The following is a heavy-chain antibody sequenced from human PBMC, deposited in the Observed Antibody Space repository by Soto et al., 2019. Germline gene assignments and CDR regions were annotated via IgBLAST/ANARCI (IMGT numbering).Heavy chain of an antibody. Sequence: SETLSLTCTVSGGSISSGGYYWSWIRQHPGKGLEWIGYIYYSGSTNYNPSLKSRVTISVDTSKNQFSLKLSSVTAADTAVYYCARHAVVVVAAPNNWFDPWGQGTLVTVSS. J-gene: IGHJ5*02. D-gene: IGHD2-15*01. CDR2: IYYSGST. CDR1: GGSISSGGYY. V-gene: IGHV4-61*08. CDR3: ARHAVVVVAAPNNWFDP.